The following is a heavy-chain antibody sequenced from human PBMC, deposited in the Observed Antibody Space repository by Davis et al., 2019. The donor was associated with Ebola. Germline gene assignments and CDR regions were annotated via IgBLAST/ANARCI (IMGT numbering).Heavy chain of an antibody. CDR1: GFTFSSYW. CDR3: ARVNAVTGYSRFDS. J-gene: IGHJ5*01. CDR2: ISDDGTNK. D-gene: IGHD3-9*01. Sequence: GESLKISCAASGFTFSSYWMHWVRQAPGKGPEWVAVISDDGTNKHHADSVKGRFTISRDNSKRTLSLQMSSLRAEDTALYHCARVNAVTGYSRFDSWGQGTLVTVSS. V-gene: IGHV3-30*03.